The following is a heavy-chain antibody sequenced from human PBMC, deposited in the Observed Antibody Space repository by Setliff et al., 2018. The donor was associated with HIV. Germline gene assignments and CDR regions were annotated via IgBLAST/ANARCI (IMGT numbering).Heavy chain of an antibody. CDR3: ASGYPDY. D-gene: IGHD3-22*01. Sequence: PGGSLRLSCTASGFTFSSYWMGWVRQAPGKGLEWVGRIKRKSEGATTEYAAPVKGRFTISRDDSKNTLFLDMASLKTEDTAMYYCASGYPDYWGQGTLVTVSS. V-gene: IGHV3-15*05. CDR1: GFTFSSYW. CDR2: IKRKSEGATT. J-gene: IGHJ4*02.